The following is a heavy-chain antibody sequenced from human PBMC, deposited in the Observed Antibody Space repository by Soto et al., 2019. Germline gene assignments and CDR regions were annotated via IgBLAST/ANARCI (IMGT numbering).Heavy chain of an antibody. D-gene: IGHD1-1*01. J-gene: IGHJ4*02. CDR2: INPNSGGT. V-gene: IGHV1-2*02. CDR1: GYTFSDYY. Sequence: ASVKVSCKASGYTFSDYYIHWVRQAPGQGLEWMGWINPNSGGTKYAPKFQGGVTMTRDTSITTAYMELSRLRSGDTAVYYCAKEPATAKPEGVDFWGQGALITVSS. CDR3: AKEPATAKPEGVDF.